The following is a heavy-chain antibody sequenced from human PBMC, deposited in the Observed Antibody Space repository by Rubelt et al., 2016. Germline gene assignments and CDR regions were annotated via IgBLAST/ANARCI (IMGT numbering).Heavy chain of an antibody. CDR1: GYTFTSYD. Sequence: QVQLVQSGAEVKKPGASVKVSCKASGYTFTSYDINWVRQATGQGLEWMGRINPYSGVTDYAQKFQGRVTRTRDTSISTAYMQLSSLRADDTAVYYCARDGKFDPWGQGTLVFVSS. J-gene: IGHJ5*02. CDR3: ARDGKFDP. V-gene: IGHV1-2*06. CDR2: INPYSGVT.